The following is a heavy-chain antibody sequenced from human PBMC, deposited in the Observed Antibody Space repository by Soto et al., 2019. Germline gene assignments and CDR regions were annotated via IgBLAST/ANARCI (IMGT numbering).Heavy chain of an antibody. Sequence: LKTSCKGSGYSFTSYWISWVRQMPGKGLEWMGRIDPSDSYTNYSPSFQGHVTISADKSISTAYLQWSSLKASDTAMYYCARDYCSGGSCYFYYYGMDVWGQGTTVTVS. CDR1: GYSFTSYW. D-gene: IGHD2-15*01. J-gene: IGHJ6*02. CDR3: ARDYCSGGSCYFYYYGMDV. V-gene: IGHV5-10-1*01. CDR2: IDPSDSYT.